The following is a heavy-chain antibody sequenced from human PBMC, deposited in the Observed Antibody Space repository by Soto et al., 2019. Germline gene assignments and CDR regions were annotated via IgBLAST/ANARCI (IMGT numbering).Heavy chain of an antibody. CDR2: ISGSGGST. Sequence: PGGSLRLSCAASGFTFSSYAMSWVRQAPGKGLEWVSAISGSGGSTYYADSVKGRFTISRDNSKNTLYLQMNSLRAEDTAVYYCATGRRGVYYFDYWGQGTLVTVSS. J-gene: IGHJ4*02. CDR3: ATGRRGVYYFDY. CDR1: GFTFSSYA. V-gene: IGHV3-23*01.